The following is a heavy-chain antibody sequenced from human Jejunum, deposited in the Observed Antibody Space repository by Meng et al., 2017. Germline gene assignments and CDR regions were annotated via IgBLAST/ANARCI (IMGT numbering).Heavy chain of an antibody. Sequence: QVELQESGPGLVKPSETLSLTCTISGGSISSDSWSWIRQTPGKGLKWIGYRHVIGTTSYNPSLKSRVTISVDASKNQFSLKLSSVTAADTAVYYCARSFWNYYYIDYWGQGALVTVSS. D-gene: IGHD3-3*01. V-gene: IGHV4-4*08. J-gene: IGHJ4*02. CDR3: ARSFWNYYYIDY. CDR2: RHVIGTT. CDR1: GGSISSDS.